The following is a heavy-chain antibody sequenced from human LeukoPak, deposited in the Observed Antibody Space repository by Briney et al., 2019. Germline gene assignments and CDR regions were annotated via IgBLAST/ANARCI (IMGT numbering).Heavy chain of an antibody. CDR2: IKQDGSEK. V-gene: IGHV3-7*01. D-gene: IGHD6-13*01. CDR3: ARDPGGGRRGYWFDP. CDR1: GFTFSSYW. Sequence: GGSLRLSCAASGFTFSSYWMHWVRQAPGKGLEWVANIKQDGSEKYYVDSVKGRFTISRDNAKNSLYLQMNSLRAEDTAVYYCARDPGGGRRGYWFDPWGQGTLVTVSS. J-gene: IGHJ5*02.